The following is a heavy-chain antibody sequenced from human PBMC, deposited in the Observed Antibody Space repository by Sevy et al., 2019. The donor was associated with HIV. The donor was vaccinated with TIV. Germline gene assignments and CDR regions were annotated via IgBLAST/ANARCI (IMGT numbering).Heavy chain of an antibody. CDR2: IKQDESEK. J-gene: IGHJ4*02. D-gene: IGHD2-8*01. CDR1: GFSFSSYW. V-gene: IGHV3-7*04. CDR3: GGGNRCSFDY. Sequence: GGSLRLSCAASGFSFSSYWMHWVRQAPGKGLEWVANIKQDESEKYYVASVKGRFTISRDNAKNSVYLQMNSLRPEDTGIYYFGGGNRCSFDYLGQGTLGTVSS.